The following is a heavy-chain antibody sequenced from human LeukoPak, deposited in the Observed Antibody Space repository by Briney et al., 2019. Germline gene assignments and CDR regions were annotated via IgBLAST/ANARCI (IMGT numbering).Heavy chain of an antibody. Sequence: SVKVSCKASGGTFSSYAISWVRQAPGQGLEWMGGIIPIFGTANYAQKFQGRVTITADESTSTAYMELSSLRSEDTAVYYCAREGGIVPAAFDYWGQGTLVTVSS. V-gene: IGHV1-69*13. CDR1: GGTFSSYA. CDR2: IIPIFGTA. CDR3: AREGGIVPAAFDY. D-gene: IGHD2-2*01. J-gene: IGHJ4*02.